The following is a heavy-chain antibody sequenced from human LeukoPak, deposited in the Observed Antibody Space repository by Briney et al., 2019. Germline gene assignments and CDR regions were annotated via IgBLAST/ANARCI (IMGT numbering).Heavy chain of an antibody. D-gene: IGHD6-13*01. V-gene: IGHV1-2*02. CDR2: VDPNSGGT. CDR3: APTNSWRYYFDY. Sequence: ASVKVSCTAFGYTFTGYYVHWVRQAPGQGLEWMGWVDPNSGGTNYAQKFQGRVTMTRDTSISTAYMELSRLKSDDTAVYYCAPTNSWRYYFDYWGQGTLVTVSS. CDR1: GYTFTGYY. J-gene: IGHJ4*02.